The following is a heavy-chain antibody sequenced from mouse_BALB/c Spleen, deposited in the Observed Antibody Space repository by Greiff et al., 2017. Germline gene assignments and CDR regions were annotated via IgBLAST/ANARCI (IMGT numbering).Heavy chain of an antibody. V-gene: IGHV14-3*02. CDR3: ARGEIRKGAMDY. D-gene: IGHD2-12*01. CDR2: IDPANGNT. Sequence: EVQLQQSGAELVKPGASVKLSCTASGFNIKDTYMHWVKQRPEQGLEWIGRIDPANGNTKYDPKFQGKATITADTSSNTAYLQLSSLTSEDTAVYYCARGEIRKGAMDYWGQGTSVTVSS. CDR1: GFNIKDTY. J-gene: IGHJ4*01.